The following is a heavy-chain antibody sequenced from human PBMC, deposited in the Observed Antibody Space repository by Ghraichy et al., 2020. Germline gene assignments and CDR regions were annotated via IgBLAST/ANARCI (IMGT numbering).Heavy chain of an antibody. CDR3: ARGDCSSTSCYFRGVWFDP. CDR2: IYHSGST. J-gene: IGHJ5*02. Sequence: SLNISCAVSGGSISSGGYSWSWIRQPPGKGLEWIGYIYHSGSTYYNPSLKSRVIISVDRSKNQFSLKLSSVTAADTAVYYCARGDCSSTSCYFRGVWFDPWGQGTLVTVSS. D-gene: IGHD2-2*01. V-gene: IGHV4-30-2*01. CDR1: GGSISSGGYS.